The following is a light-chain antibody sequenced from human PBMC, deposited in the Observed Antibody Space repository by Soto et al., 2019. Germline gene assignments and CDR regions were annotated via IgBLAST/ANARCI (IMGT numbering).Light chain of an antibody. CDR1: QSISSW. J-gene: IGKJ1*01. CDR2: DAS. CDR3: QQYNSYWT. Sequence: DIQMTQSPSTLSASVGDGVTITWRASQSISSWLAWYQQKPGKAPKLLIYDASSLESGVPSRFSGSGSGTEFTPTISSLQPDDFATYYCQQYNSYWTFGQGTKVDIK. V-gene: IGKV1-5*01.